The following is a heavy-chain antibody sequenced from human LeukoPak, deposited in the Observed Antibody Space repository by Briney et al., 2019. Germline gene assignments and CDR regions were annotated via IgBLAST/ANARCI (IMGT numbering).Heavy chain of an antibody. V-gene: IGHV4-34*01. CDR3: ARQYNGGYDYPYYFDY. Sequence: SETLSLTCAVYGGSFSGYYWSRIRQPPGKGLVWIGEINHSGSTNYNPSLKSRVTISVDTSKNQFSLKLSSVTAADTAVYYCARQYNGGYDYPYYFDYWGQGTLVTVSS. J-gene: IGHJ4*02. CDR1: GGSFSGYY. D-gene: IGHD5-12*01. CDR2: INHSGST.